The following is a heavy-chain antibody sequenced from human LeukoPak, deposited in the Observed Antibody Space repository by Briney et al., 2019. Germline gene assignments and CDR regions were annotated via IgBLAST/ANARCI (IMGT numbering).Heavy chain of an antibody. Sequence: GGSLRLSCAASGFTFSSYSMNWVRQAPGKGLEWVSYISSSSSTIYYADSVKGRFTISRDNAKNSLYLQMNSLRAEDTAVYYCARDLRTYYYGSGSLKTPGYFDYWGQGTLVTVSS. CDR1: GFTFSSYS. CDR2: ISSSSSTI. CDR3: ARDLRTYYYGSGSLKTPGYFDY. J-gene: IGHJ4*02. V-gene: IGHV3-48*04. D-gene: IGHD3-10*01.